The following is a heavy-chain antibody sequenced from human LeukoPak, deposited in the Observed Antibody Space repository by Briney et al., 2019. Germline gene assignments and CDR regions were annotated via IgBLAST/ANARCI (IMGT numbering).Heavy chain of an antibody. Sequence: ASVKVSCKASGGTFSSYAISWVRQAPGQGLEWMGGIIPILGTANYAQKFQGRVTITADKSTSTAYMELSSLRSEDTAVYYCARDIYDSSGTNWFDPWGQGTLVTVSS. D-gene: IGHD3-22*01. J-gene: IGHJ5*02. V-gene: IGHV1-69*10. CDR3: ARDIYDSSGTNWFDP. CDR1: GGTFSSYA. CDR2: IIPILGTA.